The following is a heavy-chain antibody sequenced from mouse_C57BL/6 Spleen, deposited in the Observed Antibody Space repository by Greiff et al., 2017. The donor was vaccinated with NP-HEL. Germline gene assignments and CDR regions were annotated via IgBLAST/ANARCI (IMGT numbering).Heavy chain of an antibody. CDR1: GYTFTTYP. CDR2: FHPYNDDT. V-gene: IGHV1-47*01. Sequence: QVQLQQSGAELVKPGASVKMSCKASGYTFTTYPIEWLKQNHGKSLEWIGNFHPYNDDTKYNEKFKGKATLTAEKSSSTVYLELSRLTPDDSAVYYGARRGDYASSRFAYWAKGLWSLSLQ. CDR3: ARRGDYASSRFAY. J-gene: IGHJ3*01. D-gene: IGHD2-4*01.